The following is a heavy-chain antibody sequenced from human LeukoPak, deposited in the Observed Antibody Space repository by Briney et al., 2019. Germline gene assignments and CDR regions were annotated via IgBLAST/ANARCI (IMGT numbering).Heavy chain of an antibody. D-gene: IGHD5-18*01. CDR2: IRYDGSEK. CDR1: GFTFSTYG. J-gene: IGHJ4*02. V-gene: IGHV3-30*02. Sequence: PGGSLRLFCAASGFTFSTYGMHWVRQAPGKGLEWVAFIRYDGSEKYSTHSVKSRFTISRDNSKNTLYLRMNSLTAEDTAVYYCAKDRSYHYFDYWGQGTLVTVSS. CDR3: AKDRSYHYFDY.